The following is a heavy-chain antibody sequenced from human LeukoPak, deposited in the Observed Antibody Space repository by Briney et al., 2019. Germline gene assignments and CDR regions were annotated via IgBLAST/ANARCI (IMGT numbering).Heavy chain of an antibody. CDR1: GYSLIDYH. V-gene: IGHV1-46*01. CDR3: AGRGEKFFSD. Sequence: ASVKVSCKAVGYSLIDYHMHWVRQAPRQGLEWMGKVDPKVDNTNYAQKFQDRVIMTRDTSTNTVYLELTNLRSDDTAVYYCAGRGEKFFSDWGQGTLVTVSS. J-gene: IGHJ4*02. D-gene: IGHD3-16*01. CDR2: VDPKVDNT.